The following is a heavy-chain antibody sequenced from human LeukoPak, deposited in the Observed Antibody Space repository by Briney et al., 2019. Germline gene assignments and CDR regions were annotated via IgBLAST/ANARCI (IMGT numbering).Heavy chain of an antibody. V-gene: IGHV4-38-2*02. D-gene: IGHD6-13*01. J-gene: IGHJ4*02. CDR2: IYYSGST. Sequence: SETLSLTCTVSGYSISSGYYWGWIRQPPGKGLEWIGSIYYSGSTYYNPSLKSRVTISVDTSKNQFSLKLSSVTAADTAVYYCATPPAGHSSSAIDYWGQGTLVTVSS. CDR1: GYSISSGYY. CDR3: ATPPAGHSSSAIDY.